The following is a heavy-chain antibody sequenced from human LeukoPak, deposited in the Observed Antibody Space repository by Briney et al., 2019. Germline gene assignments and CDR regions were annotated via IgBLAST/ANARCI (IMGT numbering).Heavy chain of an antibody. CDR1: GYNFTSHW. Sequence: GESLKISCKGFGYNFTSHWIGWVRQMPGKGLEWMGIIYPGDSDTRYSPSFQGQVTMSADQSISTAYLQWSSLKASDTGMYYCARARYCSGGRCYFDYWGQGTLVTVSS. D-gene: IGHD2-15*01. CDR3: ARARYCSGGRCYFDY. V-gene: IGHV5-51*01. J-gene: IGHJ4*02. CDR2: IYPGDSDT.